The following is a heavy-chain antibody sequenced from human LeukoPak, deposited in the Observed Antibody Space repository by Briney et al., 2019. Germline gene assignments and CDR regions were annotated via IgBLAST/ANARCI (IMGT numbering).Heavy chain of an antibody. CDR3: AKYYGDYLNWFDP. D-gene: IGHD4-17*01. Sequence: GGSLRLSCAASGFTVSSNYMSWVRQAPGKGLEWVSVIYSGGSTYYADSVKGRFTISRDNSKNTLYLQMNSLRAEDTAVYYCAKYYGDYLNWFDPWGQGTLVTVSS. J-gene: IGHJ5*02. V-gene: IGHV3-53*01. CDR1: GFTVSSNY. CDR2: IYSGGST.